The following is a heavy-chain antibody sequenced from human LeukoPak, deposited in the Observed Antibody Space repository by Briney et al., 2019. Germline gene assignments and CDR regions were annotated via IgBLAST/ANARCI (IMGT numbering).Heavy chain of an antibody. Sequence: GGSLRLSCTASGFTFGDYAMSWFRQAPGKGLEWVGFIRSKAYGGTTEYAASVKGRFTTSRDDSKSIAYLQMNSLKTEDTAVYYCTGDNFDSSVKFDYWGQGTLVTVSS. V-gene: IGHV3-49*03. J-gene: IGHJ4*02. CDR3: TGDNFDSSVKFDY. CDR1: GFTFGDYA. CDR2: IRSKAYGGTT. D-gene: IGHD3-22*01.